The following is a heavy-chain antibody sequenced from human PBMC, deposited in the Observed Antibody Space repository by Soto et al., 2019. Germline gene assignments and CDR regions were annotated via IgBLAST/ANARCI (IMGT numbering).Heavy chain of an antibody. V-gene: IGHV3-11*01. CDR2: ISSSGSTI. Sequence: GGSLRLSCAASGFTFSDYYMSWIRQAPGKGLEWVSYISSSGSTIYYADSVKGRFTISRDNAKNSLYLQMNSLRAEDTAVYYCARAYCSSTSCPEGYYYYYMDVWGKGTTVTVSS. CDR1: GFTFSDYY. CDR3: ARAYCSSTSCPEGYYYYYMDV. D-gene: IGHD2-2*01. J-gene: IGHJ6*03.